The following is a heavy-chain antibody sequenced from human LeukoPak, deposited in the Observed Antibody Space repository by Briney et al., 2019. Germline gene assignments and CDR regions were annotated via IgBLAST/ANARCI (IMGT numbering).Heavy chain of an antibody. CDR2: ISTSSNYI. V-gene: IGHV3-21*01. CDR1: GFTFSTYN. D-gene: IGHD1-26*01. J-gene: IGHJ3*02. CDR3: ARDVGASAPDAFDI. Sequence: KPGGSLRLSCTASGFTFSTYNMNWVRQAPGKGLEWVSSISTSSNYIYYADSVKGRFTISRDNAKNSLYLQMNSLRVEDTDVYYCARDVGASAPDAFDIWGQGTMVTVSP.